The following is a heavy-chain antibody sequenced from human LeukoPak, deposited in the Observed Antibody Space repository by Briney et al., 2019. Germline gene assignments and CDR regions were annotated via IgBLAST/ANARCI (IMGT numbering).Heavy chain of an antibody. D-gene: IGHD6-13*01. CDR2: IRIGGGGT. V-gene: IGHV3-23*01. J-gene: IGHJ5*02. CDR3: ARCMVLSQGWYNWFDP. Sequence: GGSLSDTCAASGFDLTTYAMTWVRQAPAKGLEWVSSIRIGGGGTYYADSVKGRFTISRDNSENTLHLQMNNLRVEDTARYFCARCMVLSQGWYNWFDPCCERTLVTVSS. CDR1: GFDLTTYA.